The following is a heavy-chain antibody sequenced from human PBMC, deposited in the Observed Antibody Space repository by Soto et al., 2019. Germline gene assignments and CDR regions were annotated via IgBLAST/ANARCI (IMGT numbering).Heavy chain of an antibody. V-gene: IGHV4-30-4*08. CDR3: ASLYDSSGYEYAFDI. D-gene: IGHD3-22*01. CDR2: IYYSGST. J-gene: IGHJ3*02. CDR1: GGSVSSGSYY. Sequence: SETLSLTCTVSGGSVSSGSYYWSWIRRPPGKGLEWIGYIYYSGSTYYNPSLKSRVTISVDTSKNQFSLKLSSVTAADTAVYYCASLYDSSGYEYAFDIWGQGTMVTVSS.